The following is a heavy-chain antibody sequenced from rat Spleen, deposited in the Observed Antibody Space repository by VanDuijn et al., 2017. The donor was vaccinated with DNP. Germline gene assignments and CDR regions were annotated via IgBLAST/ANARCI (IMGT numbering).Heavy chain of an antibody. V-gene: IGHV5S23*01. J-gene: IGHJ3*01. CDR3: ARHDNFDCFAY. CDR2: ISSDGSHT. Sequence: EVQLVESGGGLVQPGNSLKVSCAASGFTFSDCAMAWVRQTPTKGLDWVASISSDGSHTYYRDSVKGRFTISRDNAKSSLFLQMDSLRSEDTATYYCARHDNFDCFAYWGQGTLVTVSS. CDR1: GFTFSDCA. D-gene: IGHD1-10*01.